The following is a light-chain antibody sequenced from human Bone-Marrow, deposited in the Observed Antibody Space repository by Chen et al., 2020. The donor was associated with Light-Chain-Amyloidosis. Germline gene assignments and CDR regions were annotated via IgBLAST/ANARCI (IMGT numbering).Light chain of an antibody. Sequence: QSALTQPASVSGFPGQSLTISCTGTSSDVGGYNHVSWYQQHPDKAPKLMIYEVTNRPSWVPDRFSGSKSDNTASLTISGLQTEDEADYFCSSYTITNTLVFGSGTRVTVL. CDR2: EVT. V-gene: IGLV2-14*01. CDR3: SSYTITNTLV. CDR1: SSDVGGYNH. J-gene: IGLJ1*01.